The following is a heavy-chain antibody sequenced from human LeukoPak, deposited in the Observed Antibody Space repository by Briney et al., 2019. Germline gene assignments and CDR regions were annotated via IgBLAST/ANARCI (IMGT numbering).Heavy chain of an antibody. CDR2: ISGSGGST. D-gene: IGHD4-17*01. V-gene: IGHV3-23*01. CDR3: AKVAPPFSGDYCFDY. CDR1: GFTFSSYA. J-gene: IGHJ4*02. Sequence: GGSLRLSCAGAGFTFSSYAMSWVRQAPGKGLEGVSAISGSGGSTYYADSVKGRFTISRDNSKNTLYLQMNSLRAEDTAVYYCAKVAPPFSGDYCFDYWGQGTLVTVSS.